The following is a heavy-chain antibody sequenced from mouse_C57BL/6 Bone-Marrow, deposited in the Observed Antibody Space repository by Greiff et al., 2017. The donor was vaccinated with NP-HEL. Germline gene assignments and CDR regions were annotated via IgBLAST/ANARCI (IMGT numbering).Heavy chain of an antibody. J-gene: IGHJ1*03. CDR2: INPNYGTT. CDR1: GYSFTDYN. Sequence: VQLQQSGPELVKPGASVKISCKASGYSFTDYNMNWVKQSNGKSLEWIGVINPNYGTTSYNQKFKGKATLTVDQSSSTAYMQLNSLTSEDSAVYYCASSAYYSNFWYFDVWGTGTTVTVSS. D-gene: IGHD2-5*01. CDR3: ASSAYYSNFWYFDV. V-gene: IGHV1-39*01.